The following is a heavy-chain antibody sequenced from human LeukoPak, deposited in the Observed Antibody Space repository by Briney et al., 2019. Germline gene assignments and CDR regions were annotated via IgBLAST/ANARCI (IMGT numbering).Heavy chain of an antibody. CDR1: GGSISSYY. V-gene: IGHV4-59*01. CDR2: IHYSGST. J-gene: IGHJ4*02. CDR3: ARVRGVIMAIDY. D-gene: IGHD3-10*01. Sequence: PSETLSLTCTVSGGSISSYYWSWIRQPPGKGLEWIGYIHYSGSTNYNPSLKSRVTISVDTSKNQFSLKLSSVTAADTAVYYCARVRGVIMAIDYWGQGTLVTVSS.